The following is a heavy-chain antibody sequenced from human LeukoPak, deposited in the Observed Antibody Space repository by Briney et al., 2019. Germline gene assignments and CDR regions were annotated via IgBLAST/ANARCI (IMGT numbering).Heavy chain of an antibody. D-gene: IGHD6-19*01. J-gene: IGHJ4*02. Sequence: PSETLSLTCTVSGGSISSYYWSWTRQPAGKGLEWIGRIYTSGSTNYNPSPKSRVTMSVDTYKNQSSLKLSSVTAADTAVYYCARERMYSSGWYVDYWGQGTLVTVSS. CDR3: ARERMYSSGWYVDY. CDR1: GGSISSYY. V-gene: IGHV4-4*07. CDR2: IYTSGST.